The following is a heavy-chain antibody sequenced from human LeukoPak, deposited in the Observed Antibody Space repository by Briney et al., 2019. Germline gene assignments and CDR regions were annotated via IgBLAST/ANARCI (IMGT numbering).Heavy chain of an antibody. CDR3: ARVVGIYYDSSGYDY. V-gene: IGHV1-46*01. CDR1: GYTFTGYY. Sequence: ASVKVSCKASGYTFTGYYMHWVRQAPGQGLEWMGIINPSGGSTSYAQKFQGRVTMTRDTSTSTVYMELSSLRSEDTAVYYCARVVGIYYDSSGYDYWGQGTLVTVSS. J-gene: IGHJ4*02. D-gene: IGHD3-22*01. CDR2: INPSGGST.